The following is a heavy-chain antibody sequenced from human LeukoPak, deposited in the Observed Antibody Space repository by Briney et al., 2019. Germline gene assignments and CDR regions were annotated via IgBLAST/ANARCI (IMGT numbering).Heavy chain of an antibody. CDR1: VFTSSSYS. J-gene: IGHJ4*02. CDR3: ARGAARMVEMGTMISFEY. CDR2: ISISSGYI. D-gene: IGHD5-24*01. V-gene: IGHV3-21*01. Sequence: GGSLRLSCAASVFTSSSYSMNWVRQAPGKGLGWVSSISISSGYIYYADSVKGRFTISRVNSQKTLYLQMNSLRAEDAAVYYCARGAARMVEMGTMISFEYWGQGTLVTVSS.